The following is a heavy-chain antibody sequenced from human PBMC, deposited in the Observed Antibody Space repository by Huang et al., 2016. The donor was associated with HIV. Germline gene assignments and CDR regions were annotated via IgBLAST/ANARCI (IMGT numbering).Heavy chain of an antibody. V-gene: IGHV4-4*07. CDR2: IYTSGST. CDR3: ASIAAPRGMDV. CDR1: GGSISSYY. J-gene: IGHJ6*02. D-gene: IGHD6-13*01. Sequence: QVQLQESGPGLVKPSETLSLTCTVSGGSISSYYWSWIRQPAGKGLGWIGRIYTSGSTNYNPSRKSRVTMSVDTAKNQFSLKLSSVTAADTAVYYCASIAAPRGMDVWGQGTTVTVSS.